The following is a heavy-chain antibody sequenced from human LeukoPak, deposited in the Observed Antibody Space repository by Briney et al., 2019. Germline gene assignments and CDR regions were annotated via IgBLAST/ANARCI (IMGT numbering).Heavy chain of an antibody. D-gene: IGHD1-26*01. CDR2: INPSGGST. V-gene: IGHV1-46*01. CDR3: AREPSGSHFDY. J-gene: IGHJ4*02. CDR1: GYTFTTYY. Sequence: ASVEVSCKASGYTFTTYYMHWVRQAPGQGLEWMGIINPSGGSTTYAQKFQGRVTMTRDTSTSTVYMELNSLISEDTAVYYCAREPSGSHFDYWGQGTLVTVSS.